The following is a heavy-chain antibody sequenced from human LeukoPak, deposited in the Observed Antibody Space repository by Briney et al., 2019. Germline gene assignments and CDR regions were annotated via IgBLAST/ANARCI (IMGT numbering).Heavy chain of an antibody. CDR3: ARGGRGQLLYSYV. J-gene: IGHJ6*04. D-gene: IGHD2-2*02. Sequence: SETLSLTCAVYGGSFSGYYWSWIRQPPGKGLEWIGEINHSGSTNYNPSLKSRVTISVDTSKNQFSLKLSSVTAADTAVYYCARGGRGQLLYSYVWGKGTTVTVSS. CDR2: INHSGST. CDR1: GGSFSGYY. V-gene: IGHV4-34*01.